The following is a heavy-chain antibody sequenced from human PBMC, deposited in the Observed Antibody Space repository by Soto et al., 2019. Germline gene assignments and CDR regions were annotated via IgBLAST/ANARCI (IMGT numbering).Heavy chain of an antibody. CDR2: INDYGTTI. CDR3: ARGGLEPFDY. J-gene: IGHJ4*02. V-gene: IGHV3-74*01. D-gene: IGHD1-1*01. Sequence: GALRLSCAASGFNLGSYWMHWVRQAPGKGLVWVSRINDYGTTINYAESVEGRFTISRDDAKSEVYLQMNNLRAEDTAVYYCARGGLEPFDYWGQGALVTVSS. CDR1: GFNLGSYW.